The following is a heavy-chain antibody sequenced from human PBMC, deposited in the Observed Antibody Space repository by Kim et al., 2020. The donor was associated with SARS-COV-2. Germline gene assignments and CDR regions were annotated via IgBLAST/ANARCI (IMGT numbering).Heavy chain of an antibody. Sequence: STYYNPSLKSRVTISVDTSKNQFSLKLSSVTAADTAVYYCARDRSDGALWGQGTLVTVSS. J-gene: IGHJ4*02. CDR2: ST. CDR3: ARDRSDGAL. V-gene: IGHV4-31*02. D-gene: IGHD3-16*01.